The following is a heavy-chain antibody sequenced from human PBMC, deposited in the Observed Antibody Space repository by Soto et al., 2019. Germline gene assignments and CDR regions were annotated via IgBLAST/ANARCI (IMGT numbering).Heavy chain of an antibody. Sequence: SETLSLTCTVSGGSISSYYWSWIRQPPGKGLEWIGYIYYSGSTNYNPSLKSRVTISVDTSKNQFSLKLSSVTAADTAVYYCARATYDFWSGYYGRDDAFDIWGQGTMVTVSS. J-gene: IGHJ3*02. D-gene: IGHD3-3*01. CDR1: GGSISSYY. V-gene: IGHV4-59*08. CDR2: IYYSGST. CDR3: ARATYDFWSGYYGRDDAFDI.